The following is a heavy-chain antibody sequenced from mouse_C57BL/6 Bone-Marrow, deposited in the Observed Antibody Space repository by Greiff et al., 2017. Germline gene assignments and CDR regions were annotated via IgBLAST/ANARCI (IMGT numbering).Heavy chain of an antibody. CDR3: ARPWWLGYFDV. Sequence: EVKLVESGGDLVKPGGSLKLSCAASGFTFSSYGMSWVRQTPDKRLEWVATISSGGSYTYYPDSVKGRFTISRDNAKNTLYLQMSSLKSEDTAMYYCARPWWLGYFDVWGTGTTVTVSS. D-gene: IGHD1-1*02. V-gene: IGHV5-6*01. CDR2: ISSGGSYT. CDR1: GFTFSSYG. J-gene: IGHJ1*03.